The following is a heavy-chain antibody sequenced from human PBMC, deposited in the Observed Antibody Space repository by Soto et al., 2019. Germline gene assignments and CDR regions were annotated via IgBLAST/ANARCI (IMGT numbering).Heavy chain of an antibody. CDR1: GFTFSSYA. CDR2: ISAGGDPT. D-gene: IGHD2-2*01. Sequence: GGSLRLSCAASGFTFSSYAMSWFRQAPGKGLEWLSIISAGGDPTYYAGSVKGRFTISRDQSKNTLYLQMNSLRAEDTAVYYCARDFCPVPTCYDLWGQGVLVTVSS. J-gene: IGHJ4*02. V-gene: IGHV3-23*01. CDR3: ARDFCPVPTCYDL.